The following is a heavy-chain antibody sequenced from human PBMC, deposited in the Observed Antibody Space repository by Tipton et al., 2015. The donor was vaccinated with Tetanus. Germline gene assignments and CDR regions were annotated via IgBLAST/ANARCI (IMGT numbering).Heavy chain of an antibody. CDR3: ARHAGAGATIWGTDY. V-gene: IGHV4-31*03. D-gene: IGHD3-9*01. J-gene: IGHJ4*02. CDR2: IYYSGST. Sequence: TLSLTCTVSGGSIGSGGNYWSWIRQHPGKGLEWIGNIYYSGSTYYNPSLKSRVTISVDTSTNQFSLKLSSVTAADTAVYYCARHAGAGATIWGTDYWGQGTLVTVSS. CDR1: GGSIGSGGNY.